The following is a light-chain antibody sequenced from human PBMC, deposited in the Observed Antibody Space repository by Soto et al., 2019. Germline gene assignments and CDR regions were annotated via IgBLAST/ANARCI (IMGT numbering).Light chain of an antibody. CDR2: GNS. CDR1: SSNIGAGYD. Sequence: QAVLTQPPSVSGAPGQRVTISCTGSSSNIGAGYDVHWYQQLPGTAPKLLIYGNSNRPSGVPDRFSGSKSGTSASLAITGVQAEDEADYSCQSYDSSLGAYVFGTGTKLTVL. J-gene: IGLJ1*01. V-gene: IGLV1-40*01. CDR3: QSYDSSLGAYV.